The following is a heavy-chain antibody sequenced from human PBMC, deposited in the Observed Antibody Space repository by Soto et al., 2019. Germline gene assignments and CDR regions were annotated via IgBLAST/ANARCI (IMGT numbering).Heavy chain of an antibody. CDR3: AGILPRGRYYYGMDV. Sequence: ASVKVSCKVSGYTLTELSMHWVRQAPGKGLEWMGGFDPEDGETIYAQKFQGRVTMTEDTSTDTAYMELGSLRSEDTAVYYCAGILPRGRYYYGMDVWGQGTTVTVSS. J-gene: IGHJ6*02. D-gene: IGHD1-20*01. CDR1: GYTLTELS. CDR2: FDPEDGET. V-gene: IGHV1-24*01.